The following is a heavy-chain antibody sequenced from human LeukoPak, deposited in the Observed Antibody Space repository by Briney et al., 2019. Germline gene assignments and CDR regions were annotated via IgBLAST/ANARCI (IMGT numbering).Heavy chain of an antibody. CDR3: VREVKGYGSSWYQNWFDP. D-gene: IGHD6-13*01. Sequence: SETLSLTCTVSGGSISSGDYYWSWIRQPPGKGLEWIGYIYYSGSTYYNPSLKSRVTTSIDTSKNQFSLKMSSVTAADTAVYYCVREVKGYGSSWYQNWFDPWGQGTRVTVSS. CDR1: GGSISSGDYY. CDR2: IYYSGST. V-gene: IGHV4-30-4*01. J-gene: IGHJ5*02.